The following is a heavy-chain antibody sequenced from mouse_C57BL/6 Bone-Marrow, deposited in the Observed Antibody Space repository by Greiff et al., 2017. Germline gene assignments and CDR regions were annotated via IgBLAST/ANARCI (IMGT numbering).Heavy chain of an antibody. Sequence: VKLVESGAELVRPGASVTLSCKASGYTFTDYEMPWVKQTPVHGLEWIGAIDPETGGTAYNQKFKGKAILTADKSSSTAYMELRSLTAEDSAVYYGTGYYGTWFAYWGQGTLVTVSA. D-gene: IGHD1-2*01. CDR1: GYTFTDYE. CDR2: IDPETGGT. V-gene: IGHV1-15*01. J-gene: IGHJ3*01. CDR3: TGYYGTWFAY.